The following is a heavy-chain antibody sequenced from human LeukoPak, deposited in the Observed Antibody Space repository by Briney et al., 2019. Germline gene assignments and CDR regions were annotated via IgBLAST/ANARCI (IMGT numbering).Heavy chain of an antibody. CDR3: ARHSNYYDFWSGYYTDYMDV. Sequence: PSETLFLTCTVSGGSISSYYWSWIRQPPGKGLEWIGYIYTSGSTNYNPSLKSRVTISVDTSKNQFSQKLSSVTAADTAVYYCARHSNYYDFWSGYYTDYMDVWGKGTTVTVSS. CDR1: GGSISSYY. CDR2: IYTSGST. V-gene: IGHV4-4*09. J-gene: IGHJ6*03. D-gene: IGHD3-3*01.